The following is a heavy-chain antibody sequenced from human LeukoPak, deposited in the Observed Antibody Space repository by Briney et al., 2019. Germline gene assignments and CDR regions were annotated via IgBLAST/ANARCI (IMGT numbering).Heavy chain of an antibody. Sequence: SSETLSLTCSVSGGSITSGSYYWSWIRQPAGKGLGWIGRIYTGGTTNYNPSLQSRVTISVDTSKNQFSLKLSSVTAADTAVYYCARGNLVRGYLDDFVIWGQGTMVTVSS. D-gene: IGHD3-10*01. V-gene: IGHV4-61*02. J-gene: IGHJ3*02. CDR2: IYTGGTT. CDR1: GGSITSGSYY. CDR3: ARGNLVRGYLDDFVI.